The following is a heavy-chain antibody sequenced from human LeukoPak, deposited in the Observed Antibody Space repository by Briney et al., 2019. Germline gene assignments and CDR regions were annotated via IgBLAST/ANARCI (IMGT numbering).Heavy chain of an antibody. CDR1: GFTFDDYA. J-gene: IGHJ2*01. CDR2: ISWNSGSI. Sequence: GRSLRLSCAASGFTFDDYAMHWVRQAPGKGLEWVSGISWNSGSIGYADSVKGRFTISRDNAKNSLYLQMNSLRAEDTALYYCAKGGYYGSGSHHWYFDLWGRGTLVTVSS. D-gene: IGHD3-10*01. V-gene: IGHV3-9*01. CDR3: AKGGYYGSGSHHWYFDL.